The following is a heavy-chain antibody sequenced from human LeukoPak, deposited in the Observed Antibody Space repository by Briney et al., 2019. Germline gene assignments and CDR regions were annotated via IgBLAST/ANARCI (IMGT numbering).Heavy chain of an antibody. CDR1: GFTFSTYA. D-gene: IGHD6-19*01. V-gene: IGHV3-23*01. J-gene: IGHJ3*02. CDR3: AKIQTEAVAGRWDAFDI. Sequence: GGSLRLSCAASGFTFSTYAMNWVRQAPGKGLEWVSGIGGSGGSTYYADSVKGRFTISRDNSKNTLYMQMNSLRAEDTAVYYCAKIQTEAVAGRWDAFDIWGQGTVVSVSS. CDR2: IGGSGGST.